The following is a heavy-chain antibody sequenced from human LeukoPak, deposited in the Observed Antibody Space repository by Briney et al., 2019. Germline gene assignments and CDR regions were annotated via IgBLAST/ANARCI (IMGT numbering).Heavy chain of an antibody. V-gene: IGHV6-1*01. J-gene: IGHJ4*02. CDR2: TYYRSKWYN. CDR3: ARLGGYVDY. D-gene: IGHD4-23*01. CDR1: GDSVSSKSVA. Sequence: SQTLSLTCAISGDSVSSKSVAWNWIRQSPSRGLEWLGRTYYRSKWYNEYAVSVKSRIAINPDTSKNQFFLQLNSVTPEDTAVYYCARLGGYVDYWGQETLVTVS.